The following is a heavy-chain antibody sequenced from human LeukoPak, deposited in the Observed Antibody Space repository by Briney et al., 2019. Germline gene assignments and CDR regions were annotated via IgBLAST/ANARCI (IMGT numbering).Heavy chain of an antibody. D-gene: IGHD3-9*01. Sequence: PSETLSLTCTVSGACCSNFYWSWIRQSPGKGLEWLGYVYSSGSTNYNPFLRSRATISVDTSKNQLSLKLTSVTAADTAVYYCARMGIRLFDWLPTYYFDYWGQGTLVTVSS. CDR2: VYSSGST. V-gene: IGHV4-59*08. CDR3: ARMGIRLFDWLPTYYFDY. J-gene: IGHJ4*02. CDR1: GACCSNFY.